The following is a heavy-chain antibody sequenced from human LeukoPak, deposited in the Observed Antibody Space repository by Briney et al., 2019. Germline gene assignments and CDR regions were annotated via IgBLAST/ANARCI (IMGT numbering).Heavy chain of an antibody. Sequence: SETLSLTCTVSGGSISSGSYYWSWIRQPAGKGLEGIGRIYTSGSTNYNPSLKSRVTISVDTSKNQFSLKLSSVTAADTAVYYCAMYSSSSNNDYWGQGTLVTVSS. CDR1: GGSISSGSYY. J-gene: IGHJ4*02. V-gene: IGHV4-61*02. CDR2: IYTSGST. D-gene: IGHD6-6*01. CDR3: AMYSSSSNNDY.